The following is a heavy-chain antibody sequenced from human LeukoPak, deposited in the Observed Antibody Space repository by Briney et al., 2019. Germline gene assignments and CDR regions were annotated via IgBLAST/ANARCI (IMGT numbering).Heavy chain of an antibody. CDR3: ARANLYCSGGSCYSGNYWYFDL. CDR1: GGSISSGGYS. J-gene: IGHJ2*01. D-gene: IGHD2-15*01. V-gene: IGHV4-30-2*01. Sequence: PSQTLSLTSAVSGGSISSGGYSWSWIRQPPGKGLEWIGYIYHSGSTYYNPSLKSRVTISVDRSKNQFSLKLSSVTAADTAVYYCARANLYCSGGSCYSGNYWYFDLWGRGTLVTVSS. CDR2: IYHSGST.